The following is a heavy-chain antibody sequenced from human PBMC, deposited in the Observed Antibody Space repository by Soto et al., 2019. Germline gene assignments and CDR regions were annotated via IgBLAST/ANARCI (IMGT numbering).Heavy chain of an antibody. CDR2: IDYNGVT. CDR1: GGSFSGYY. CDR3: GKVLVGATGHTDSDS. V-gene: IGHV4-34*01. Sequence: PSETLSLTCAVYGGSFSGYYWSWIRQPPGKGLEWIGNIDYNGVTYSNPSLKSRVTISRDTSKNQFSLKLTSVTAADTALYYCGKVLVGATGHTDSDSWGPGTLVTVSS. J-gene: IGHJ4*02. D-gene: IGHD2-15*01.